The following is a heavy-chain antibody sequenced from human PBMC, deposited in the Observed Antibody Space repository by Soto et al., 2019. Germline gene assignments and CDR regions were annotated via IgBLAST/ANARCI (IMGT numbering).Heavy chain of an antibody. J-gene: IGHJ5*02. D-gene: IGHD2-2*01. CDR1: GFTFSSYG. CDR2: ISYDGSNK. Sequence: GGSLRLSCAATGFTFSSYGMHWVRQAPGKGLEWVAVISYDGSNKYYADSVKGRFTISRDNSKNTLYLQMNSLRAEDTAVYYCAGGGYCKSTSCYRNWFDPWGQGTLVT. CDR3: AGGGYCKSTSCYRNWFDP. V-gene: IGHV3-30*03.